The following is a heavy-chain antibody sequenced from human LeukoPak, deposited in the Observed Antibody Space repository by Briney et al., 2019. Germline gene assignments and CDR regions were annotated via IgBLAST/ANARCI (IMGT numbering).Heavy chain of an antibody. J-gene: IGHJ4*02. Sequence: PGRSLRLSCAAPGFTFSSYAMHWVRQAPGKGLEWVAVISYDGSNKYYADSVKGRFTISRDNSKNALYLQMNSLRAEDTAVYYCVRDRGTIFNVLNYHFDYWGQGALVTVSS. CDR1: GFTFSSYA. V-gene: IGHV3-30-3*01. CDR3: VRDRGTIFNVLNYHFDY. CDR2: ISYDGSNK. D-gene: IGHD4-11*01.